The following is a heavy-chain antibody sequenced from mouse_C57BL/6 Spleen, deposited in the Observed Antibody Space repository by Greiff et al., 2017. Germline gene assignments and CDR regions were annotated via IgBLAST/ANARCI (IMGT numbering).Heavy chain of an antibody. J-gene: IGHJ2*01. CDR3: ARSPIYYGNYGYFDY. D-gene: IGHD2-1*01. CDR2: INPSSGYT. Sequence: VQLQESGAELAKPGASVKLSCKASGYTFTSYWMHWVKQRPGQGLEWIGYINPSSGYTKYNQKFKDKATLTADKSYSTAYMQLSSLTYEDSAVYYCARSPIYYGNYGYFDYWGQGTTLTVSS. CDR1: GYTFTSYW. V-gene: IGHV1-7*01.